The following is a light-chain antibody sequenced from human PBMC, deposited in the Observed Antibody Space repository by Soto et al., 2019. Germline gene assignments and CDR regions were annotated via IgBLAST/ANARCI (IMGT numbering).Light chain of an antibody. Sequence: QSALTQPASVSGSPGQSITISCTGTSIDVGGYNLVSWYQQHPGKAPKFMIYDVNKRPSGVSNRFSGSKSANTASLTISGLQAEDEADYYCCSHVRSSTPQLVFGGGTKVTVL. J-gene: IGLJ2*01. CDR2: DVN. CDR3: CSHVRSSTPQLV. CDR1: SIDVGGYNL. V-gene: IGLV2-23*02.